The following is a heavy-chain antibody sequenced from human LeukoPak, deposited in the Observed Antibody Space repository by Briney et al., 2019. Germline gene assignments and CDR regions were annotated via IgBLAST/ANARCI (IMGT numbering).Heavy chain of an antibody. V-gene: IGHV4-39*01. J-gene: IGHJ5*02. CDR1: GDSISSTNYY. Sequence: MPSETLSLTCTVSGDSISSTNYYWGWIRQPPGKGLEWIGSFYYTGITFYNPSLKSRVTISVDTSKNQFSLRLRSVTATDTALYFCASSQYPIAAADNWFDPWGQGTLVTVSS. D-gene: IGHD6-13*01. CDR3: ASSQYPIAAADNWFDP. CDR2: FYYTGIT.